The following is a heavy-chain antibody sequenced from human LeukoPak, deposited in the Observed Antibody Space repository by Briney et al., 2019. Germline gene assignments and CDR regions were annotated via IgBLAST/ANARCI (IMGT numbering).Heavy chain of an antibody. J-gene: IGHJ4*02. V-gene: IGHV3-72*01. CDR1: GFIFNDHY. CDR2: TRNKANSYTT. CDR3: TRDLSGGSGTPR. D-gene: IGHD3-10*01. Sequence: GGSLRLSCAASGFIFNDHYMDWVRQAPGKGLEWVGRTRNKANSYTTEYAASVKGRFTISRDDSKNSLHLQMNSLKTEDTAVYYCTRDLSGGSGTPRWGQGTLVTVSS.